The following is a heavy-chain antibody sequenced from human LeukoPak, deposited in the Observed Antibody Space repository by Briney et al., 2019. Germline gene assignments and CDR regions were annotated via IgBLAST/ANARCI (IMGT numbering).Heavy chain of an antibody. CDR1: GFTFSSYS. V-gene: IGHV3-21*01. J-gene: IGHJ4*02. CDR2: ISSSSSYI. CDR3: ARGPGNPTRNDY. Sequence: GGSLRLSCAASGFTFSSYSMNWVRQAPGKGLEWVSSISSSSSYIYYADSVKGRFTISRDNAENSLYLQMNSLRVEDTAVYYCARGPGNPTRNDYWGQGTLVTVSS.